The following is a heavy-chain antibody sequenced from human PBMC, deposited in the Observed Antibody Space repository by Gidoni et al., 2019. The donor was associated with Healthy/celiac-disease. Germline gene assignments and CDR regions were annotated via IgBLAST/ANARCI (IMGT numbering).Heavy chain of an antibody. J-gene: IGHJ6*02. V-gene: IGHV2-5*01. Sequence: QITLKESGPTLVKPTQTLTLTCTFSGFSLSTSGVGVGWIRQPPGKALEWLALIYWNDDKRYSPSLKSRLTITKDTSKNQVVLTMTNMDPVDTATYYCAHSVYDSSGYPSWGMDVWGQGTTVTVSS. CDR1: GFSLSTSGVG. D-gene: IGHD3-22*01. CDR2: IYWNDDK. CDR3: AHSVYDSSGYPSWGMDV.